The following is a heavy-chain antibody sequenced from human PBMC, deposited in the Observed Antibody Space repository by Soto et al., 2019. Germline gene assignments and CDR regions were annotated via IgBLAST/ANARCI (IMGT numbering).Heavy chain of an antibody. D-gene: IGHD3-22*01. CDR3: AKDGIIWIYFDSSGQVDD. Sequence: EVQLLESGGGLVQPGGSLRISCAASGFTISSYAMSGVRQAPGKRLEWVSAISGSGGSTYYADSVKGRFTISRDNSKKTRYLHMNSQRAEDTAVYYCAKDGIIWIYFDSSGQVDDWGQGSLVAVSS. V-gene: IGHV3-23*01. CDR2: ISGSGGST. CDR1: GFTISSYA. J-gene: IGHJ4*02.